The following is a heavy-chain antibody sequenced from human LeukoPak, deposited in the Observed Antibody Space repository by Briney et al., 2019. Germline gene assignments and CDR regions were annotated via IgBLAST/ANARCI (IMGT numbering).Heavy chain of an antibody. V-gene: IGHV5-51*01. D-gene: IGHD4-17*01. Sequence: GESLRISCKGSGYRFTKSWIGWVRQMPGKGLEWLGIIYPDDSRTRYSPSFQGQVTISVDKSITTAYLQWTSLKASDTAMYYCARPSYGASDYWGQGTLVTVSS. CDR3: ARPSYGASDY. J-gene: IGHJ4*02. CDR1: GYRFTKSW. CDR2: IYPDDSRT.